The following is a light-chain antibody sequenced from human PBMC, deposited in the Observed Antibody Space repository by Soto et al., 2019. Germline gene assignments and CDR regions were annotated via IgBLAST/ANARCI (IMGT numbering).Light chain of an antibody. CDR1: QDIINH. V-gene: IGKV1-27*01. Sequence: DIQMTQSPSSLSVSVGDTVTITCRASQDIINHLAWYQQRPGKAPNLLIYGASTLHSGVPSGFRGSGSGTHFTLTISSLQADDVATYCCQHYHLALVTFGHGTRLDIK. J-gene: IGKJ5*01. CDR2: GAS. CDR3: QHYHLALVT.